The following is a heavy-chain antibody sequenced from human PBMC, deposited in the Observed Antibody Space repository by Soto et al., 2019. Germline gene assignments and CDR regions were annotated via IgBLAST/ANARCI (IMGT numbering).Heavy chain of an antibody. D-gene: IGHD3-22*01. J-gene: IGHJ6*02. Sequence: GGSLRLSCTASGFTFSTYPMSWVRQAPGKGLGWVSAISGYGGSTYYADSVKGRFTVSRDNSKNTLYLQMNSLRAEDTAVYYCAKGRNHYDSSGYYSFPLDVWGQGTTVTVSS. CDR1: GFTFSTYP. CDR3: AKGRNHYDSSGYYSFPLDV. V-gene: IGHV3-23*01. CDR2: ISGYGGST.